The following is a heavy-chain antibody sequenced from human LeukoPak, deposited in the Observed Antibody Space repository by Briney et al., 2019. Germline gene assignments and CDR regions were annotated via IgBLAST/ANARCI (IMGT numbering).Heavy chain of an antibody. CDR1: GGSFSGYY. Sequence: PSETLSLTCAVYGGSFSGYYWSWIRQPPGKGLEWIGEINHSGSTNYNPSLKSRVTISVDTSKNQFSLKLSSVTTADTAVYYCARDIVVVPAAIRGRFWFDPWGQGTLVTVSS. J-gene: IGHJ5*02. CDR3: ARDIVVVPAAIRGRFWFDP. V-gene: IGHV4-34*01. CDR2: INHSGST. D-gene: IGHD2-2*02.